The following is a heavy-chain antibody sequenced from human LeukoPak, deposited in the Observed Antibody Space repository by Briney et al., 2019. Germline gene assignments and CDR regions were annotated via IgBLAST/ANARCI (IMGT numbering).Heavy chain of an antibody. V-gene: IGHV3-23*01. D-gene: IGHD1-1*01. Sequence: GGSLRLSCEASGFSFSGYAMSWVRQAPGKGLDWVSGVSDSGVNTYYADSVKGRFTISRDNSKNTLYLQMNSLRAEDTAVYYCARESHTSTTFDYWGQGTLVTVSS. CDR2: VSDSGVNT. CDR3: ARESHTSTTFDY. CDR1: GFSFSGYA. J-gene: IGHJ4*02.